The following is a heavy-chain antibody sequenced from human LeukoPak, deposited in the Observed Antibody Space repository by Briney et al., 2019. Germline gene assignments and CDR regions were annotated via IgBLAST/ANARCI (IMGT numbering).Heavy chain of an antibody. V-gene: IGHV4-39*01. CDR1: GGSISSSSYY. CDR3: ARQLGVRAATSYDY. CDR2: IYYSGST. Sequence: SETLSLTCTVSGGSISSSSYYWGWIRQPPGKGLEWIGSIYYSGSTYYNPSLKSRVTISLDTSKNQFSLKLSSVTAADTAVYYCARQLGVRAATSYDYWGQGTLVTVSS. D-gene: IGHD3-10*02. J-gene: IGHJ4*02.